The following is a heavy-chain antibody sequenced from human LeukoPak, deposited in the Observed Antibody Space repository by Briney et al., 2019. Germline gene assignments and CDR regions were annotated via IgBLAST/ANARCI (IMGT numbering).Heavy chain of an antibody. CDR2: IYSSGST. CDR1: GGSFSGYY. D-gene: IGHD2-21*01. V-gene: IGHV4-34*01. Sequence: SSETLSLTCAVYGGSFSGYYWGWIRQPPGKGLEWIGNIYSSGSTYYNASLQSRVTISVDTSKNQFSLKLSSVTAADTAVYYCARGGIYELYYFDYWGQGTLVTVSS. J-gene: IGHJ4*02. CDR3: ARGGIYELYYFDY.